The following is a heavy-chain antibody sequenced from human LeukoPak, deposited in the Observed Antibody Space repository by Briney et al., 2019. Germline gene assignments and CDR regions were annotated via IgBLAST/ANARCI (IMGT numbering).Heavy chain of an antibody. Sequence: SGGSLRLSCAASGFTFSSYGMHWVRQAPGKGLEWVAFIRYDGSNKYYADSVKGRFTISRDNSKNTLYLQMNSLRAEDTAVYYCAKCLEFSCNPQDGYFDYWGQGTLVTVSS. CDR2: IRYDGSNK. J-gene: IGHJ4*02. CDR3: AKCLEFSCNPQDGYFDY. CDR1: GFTFSSYG. V-gene: IGHV3-30*02. D-gene: IGHD2/OR15-2a*01.